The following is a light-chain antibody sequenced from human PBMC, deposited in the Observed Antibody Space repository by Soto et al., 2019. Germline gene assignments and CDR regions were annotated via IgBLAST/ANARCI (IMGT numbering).Light chain of an antibody. V-gene: IGLV2-8*01. J-gene: IGLJ3*02. CDR3: SSYAGSNNWV. Sequence: QSALTQPPSASGSPGQSVTISCTGTSSDVGDYNYVSWYQQHPGKAPKLMIYEVSKRPSRVPDRFSGSKSGNTASLPDSGLQTEDEDDYYCSSYAGSNNWVFGGGTKVTVL. CDR2: EVS. CDR1: SSDVGDYNY.